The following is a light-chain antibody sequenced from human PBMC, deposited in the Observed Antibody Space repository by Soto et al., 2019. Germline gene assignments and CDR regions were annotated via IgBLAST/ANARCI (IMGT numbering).Light chain of an antibody. CDR2: EVS. V-gene: IGLV2-8*01. J-gene: IGLJ2*01. CDR3: NSYAGSNNLVV. Sequence: QSALTQPPSASGSPGQSVTISCTGTSSDVGGYNFVSWYQHHPGKAPKLMIYEVSERPSGVPDRFSGSKSGNTASLTVSGLQAEDEADYYCNSYAGSNNLVVFGGGTKVTVL. CDR1: SSDVGGYNF.